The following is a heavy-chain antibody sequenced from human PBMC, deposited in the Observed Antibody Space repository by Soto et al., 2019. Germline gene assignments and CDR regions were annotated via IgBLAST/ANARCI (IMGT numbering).Heavy chain of an antibody. V-gene: IGHV4-38-2*01. CDR3: ARRVDAAMVTGGAFDI. CDR1: GYSISSGYY. CDR2: IYHSGST. J-gene: IGHJ3*02. D-gene: IGHD5-18*01. Sequence: SETLSLTCAVSGYSISSGYYWGWIRQPPGKGLEWIGSIYHSGSTYYNPSLKSRVTISVDTSKNQFSLKLSSVTAAATAVYYCARRVDAAMVTGGAFDIWGQGTMVTVSS.